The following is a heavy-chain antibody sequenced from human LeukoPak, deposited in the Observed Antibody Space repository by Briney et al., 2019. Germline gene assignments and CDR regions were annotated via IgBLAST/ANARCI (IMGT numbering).Heavy chain of an antibody. J-gene: IGHJ4*02. V-gene: IGHV4-59*01. D-gene: IGHD3-22*01. CDR2: IYYSGST. Sequence: PSETLSLTCTVSGGSISSYYWSWIRQPPGKGLEWIGYIYYSGSTNYNPSLKSRVTISVDTSKNQFSLKLSSVTAADTAVYYCARVEEDYDSSPIIDYWGQGTLVTVSS. CDR3: ARVEEDYDSSPIIDY. CDR1: GGSISSYY.